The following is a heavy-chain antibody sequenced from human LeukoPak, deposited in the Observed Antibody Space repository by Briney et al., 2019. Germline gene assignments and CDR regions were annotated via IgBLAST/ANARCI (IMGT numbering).Heavy chain of an antibody. CDR1: GHTFVSYG. CDR2: ISGYNGKI. D-gene: IGHD2-2*01. V-gene: IGHV1-18*01. J-gene: IGHJ3*01. Sequence: ASVKVSCKASGHTFVSYGISWVRQAPGQGLEWRGWISGYNGKINYAQKFQGRVTMTTDTSTSTAYLELRRLTSEDTAVYYCARRFCSSVSCYDDDAFDVWGQGTLVTVSS. CDR3: ARRFCSSVSCYDDDAFDV.